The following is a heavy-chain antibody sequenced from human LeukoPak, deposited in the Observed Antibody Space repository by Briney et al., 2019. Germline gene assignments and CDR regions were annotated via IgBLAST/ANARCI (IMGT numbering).Heavy chain of an antibody. J-gene: IGHJ4*02. Sequence: PSETLSLTCAVYGGSFSGYYWSWIRQPPGKGLEWIGYIYYSGSTNYNPSLKSRVTISVDTSKNHFSLKLSSVTAADTAVYYCARDRRPGIAVAGEFDYWGQGTLVTVSS. CDR3: ARDRRPGIAVAGEFDY. CDR2: IYYSGST. CDR1: GGSFSGYY. D-gene: IGHD6-19*01. V-gene: IGHV4-59*01.